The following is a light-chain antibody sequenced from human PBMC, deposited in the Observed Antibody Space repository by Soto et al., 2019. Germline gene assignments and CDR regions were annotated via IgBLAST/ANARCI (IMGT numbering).Light chain of an antibody. CDR2: EVR. CDR3: TSYTPTGALV. CDR1: NTDVGGYNY. Sequence: QSVLTQPASVSGSPGQSITVSCTGTNTDVGGYNYVSWYQHRPGKAPRLMIYEVRNRLSGVSNRFSGSKSGNTASLTISGLQSEDEADYYCTSYTPTGALVFGSGTKRTVL. V-gene: IGLV2-14*01. J-gene: IGLJ6*01.